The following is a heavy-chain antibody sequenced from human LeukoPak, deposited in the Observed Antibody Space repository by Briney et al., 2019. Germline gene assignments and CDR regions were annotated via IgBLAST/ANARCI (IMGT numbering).Heavy chain of an antibody. Sequence: GGSLRLSCAASGFTFTSYWMHWVRHAPGKGLVWASRTDTEGTSTYYADSVKGRFTVSRDNAKNTVYLQMNSLRAEDTAVYYCARDSYNNVDYWGQGTLVTVSS. CDR3: ARDSYNNVDY. J-gene: IGHJ4*02. V-gene: IGHV3-74*01. CDR2: TDTEGTST. CDR1: GFTFTSYW. D-gene: IGHD5-24*01.